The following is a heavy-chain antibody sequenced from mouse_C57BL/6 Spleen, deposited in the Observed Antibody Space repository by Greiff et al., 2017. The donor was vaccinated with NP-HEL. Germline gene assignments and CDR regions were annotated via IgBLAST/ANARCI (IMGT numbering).Heavy chain of an antibody. CDR1: GYTFTSYW. CDR3: ARRGLGRGWYFDV. V-gene: IGHV1-50*01. CDR2: IDPSDSYT. D-gene: IGHD4-1*01. J-gene: IGHJ1*03. Sequence: VQLQQSGAELVKPGASVKLSCKASGYTFTSYWMQWVKQRPGQGLEWIGEIDPSDSYTNYNQKFKGKATLTVDTSSSTAYMQLSSLTSEDSAVYYCARRGLGRGWYFDVWGTGTTVTVSS.